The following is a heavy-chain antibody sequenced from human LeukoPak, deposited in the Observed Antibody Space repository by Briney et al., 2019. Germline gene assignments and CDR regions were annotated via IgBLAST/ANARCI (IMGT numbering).Heavy chain of an antibody. D-gene: IGHD1-26*01. CDR1: GGSISSYY. V-gene: IGHV4-59*01. J-gene: IGHJ3*02. CDR2: IYYSGST. Sequence: SETLSLTCTVSGGSISSYYWSWIRQPPGKGLEWIGYIYYSGSTNYNPSLKSRVTISVDTSKNQFPLKLSSVTAADTAVYYCARLVGATESAFDIWGQGTMVTVSS. CDR3: ARLVGATESAFDI.